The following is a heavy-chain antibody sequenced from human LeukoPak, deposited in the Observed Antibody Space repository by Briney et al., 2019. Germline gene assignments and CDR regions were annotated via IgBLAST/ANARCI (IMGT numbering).Heavy chain of an antibody. D-gene: IGHD3-22*01. Sequence: SETLSLTCTVSGVSITSGTYYWSWIRQPPGKVLEWIGYIYYSGSTYYNPSLRSRFTISVDTSKNQFSMKLSSVTAADTAVYYCARSSEGRYYYDSRGFSYYYYYMDVWGKGTTVTISS. CDR3: ARSSEGRYYYDSRGFSYYYYYMDV. J-gene: IGHJ6*03. V-gene: IGHV4-61*01. CDR2: IYYSGST. CDR1: GVSITSGTYY.